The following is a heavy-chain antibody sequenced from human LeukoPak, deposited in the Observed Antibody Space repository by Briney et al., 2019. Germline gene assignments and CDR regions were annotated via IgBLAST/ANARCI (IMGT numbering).Heavy chain of an antibody. V-gene: IGHV1-18*04. J-gene: IGHJ4*02. CDR2: ISAYNGNT. Sequence: ASVEVSCKASGYTFTGYYMHWVRQAPGQGLEWMGWISAYNGNTNYAQKLQGRVTMTTDTSTSTAYMELRSLRSDDTAVYYCARANPRTVKDFDYWGQGTLVTVSS. D-gene: IGHD1-1*01. CDR3: ARANPRTVKDFDY. CDR1: GYTFTGYY.